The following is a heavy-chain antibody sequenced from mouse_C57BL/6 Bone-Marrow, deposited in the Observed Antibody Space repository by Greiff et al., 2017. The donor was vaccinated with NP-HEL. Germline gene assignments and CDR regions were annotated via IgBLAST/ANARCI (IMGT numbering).Heavy chain of an antibody. J-gene: IGHJ2*01. CDR3: ARVNGSSYYFDY. Sequence: VKVVESGAELVRPGASVKLSCKASGYTFTDYYINWVKQRPGQGLEWIARIYPGSGNTYYNEKFKGKATLTAEKSSSTAYMQLSSLTSEDSAVYFCARVNGSSYYFDYWGQGTTLTVSS. D-gene: IGHD1-3*01. CDR2: IYPGSGNT. CDR1: GYTFTDYY. V-gene: IGHV1-76*01.